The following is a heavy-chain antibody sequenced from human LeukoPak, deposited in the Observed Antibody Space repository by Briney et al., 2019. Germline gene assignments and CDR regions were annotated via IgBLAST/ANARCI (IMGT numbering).Heavy chain of an antibody. D-gene: IGHD1-26*01. CDR3: AKNRGGSGSYLYYFDY. CDR2: ISGSGGST. CDR1: GFTFSSYA. Sequence: GGSLRLSCAASGFTFSSYAMSWVRQAPGKGLEWVSAISGSGGSTYYADSVKGRFTISRDNSKNTLYLQMNSLRAEDTAVYYCAKNRGGSGSYLYYFDYWGQGTLVTVSS. V-gene: IGHV3-23*01. J-gene: IGHJ4*02.